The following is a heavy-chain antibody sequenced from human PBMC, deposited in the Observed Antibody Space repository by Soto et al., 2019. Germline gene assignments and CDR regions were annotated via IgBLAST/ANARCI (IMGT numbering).Heavy chain of an antibody. CDR3: ASLPARHYYHGVDV. Sequence: SEPLSLTCSVPVLSTVYYYWNWIRKPPGKGLEWLGHIYYTGITAYNPSLSMRITISVDTSKNQISLNLGSVTAADTAVYYCASLPARHYYHGVDVWGPGTAVTVSS. CDR1: VLSTVYYY. V-gene: IGHV4-59*01. D-gene: IGHD2-2*01. CDR2: IYYTGIT. J-gene: IGHJ6*02.